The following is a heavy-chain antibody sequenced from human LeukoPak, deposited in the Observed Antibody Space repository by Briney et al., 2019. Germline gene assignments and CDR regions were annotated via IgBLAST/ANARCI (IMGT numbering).Heavy chain of an antibody. V-gene: IGHV4-34*01. CDR3: ARSPRDYSNYGAIDY. Sequence: SETLSLTCAVYGGSFSGYYWSWIRQPPGKGLEWIGEINHSGSTNYNPSLKSRVTIPVDTSKNQFSLKLSSVTAADTAVYYCARSPRDYSNYGAIDYWGQGTLVTVSS. J-gene: IGHJ4*02. D-gene: IGHD4-11*01. CDR2: INHSGST. CDR1: GGSFSGYY.